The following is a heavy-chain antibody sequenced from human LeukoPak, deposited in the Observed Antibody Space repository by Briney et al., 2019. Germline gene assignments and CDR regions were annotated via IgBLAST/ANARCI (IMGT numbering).Heavy chain of an antibody. D-gene: IGHD2-15*01. CDR1: GFTFSSYG. CDR3: AKDLDCSGGSCYLWDY. Sequence: GGSLRLSCAASGFTFSSYGMSGVRQAPGKGLEWVSVISGSGGTTYYADSVKGRFTISRDNSKNTLYVQMNSLRAEDTAVYYCAKDLDCSGGSCYLWDYWGQGTLVTVSS. V-gene: IGHV3-23*01. CDR2: ISGSGGTT. J-gene: IGHJ4*02.